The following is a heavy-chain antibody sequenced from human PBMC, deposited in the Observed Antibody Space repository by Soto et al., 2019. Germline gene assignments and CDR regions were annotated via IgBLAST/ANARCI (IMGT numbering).Heavy chain of an antibody. V-gene: IGHV4-59*01. Sequence: QVQLQESGPGLVKPSETLSLTCTVSGGSISSYYWSWIRQPPGKGLEWIGYIYYSGNTNYNPSLKSRFTISVGTSKKQFSLKRSSVSAADTAVYYCAREGYGDYAGSYFDYWGQGTLVTVSA. CDR1: GGSISSYY. CDR2: IYYSGNT. D-gene: IGHD4-17*01. CDR3: AREGYGDYAGSYFDY. J-gene: IGHJ4*02.